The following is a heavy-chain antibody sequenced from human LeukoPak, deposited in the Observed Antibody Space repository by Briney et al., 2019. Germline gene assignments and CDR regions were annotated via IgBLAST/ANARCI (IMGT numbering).Heavy chain of an antibody. CDR3: AKGTPYSSSWHWGWFDP. Sequence: GGSLRLSCAASGFTFDDYTMHWVRQAPGKGLEWVSLISWDGGSTYYADSVKGRFTISRDNSKNSLYLQMNSLGTEDTALYYCAKGTPYSSSWHWGWFDPWGQGTLVTVSS. V-gene: IGHV3-43*01. CDR1: GFTFDDYT. CDR2: ISWDGGST. J-gene: IGHJ5*02. D-gene: IGHD6-13*01.